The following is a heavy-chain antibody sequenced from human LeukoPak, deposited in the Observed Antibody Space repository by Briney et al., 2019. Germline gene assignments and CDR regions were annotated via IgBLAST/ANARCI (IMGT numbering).Heavy chain of an antibody. J-gene: IGHJ4*02. CDR1: GFTFSDYY. V-gene: IGHV3-23*01. CDR3: AKDLRSTLWLPY. D-gene: IGHD3-10*01. CDR2: ISGGGGST. Sequence: PGGSLRLSCAASGFTFSDYYMSWIRQAPGKGLEWVSAISGGGGSTYYADSVKGRFTISRDNSKNTLYLQMNSLRAEDTAVYYCAKDLRSTLWLPYWGQGTLVTVSS.